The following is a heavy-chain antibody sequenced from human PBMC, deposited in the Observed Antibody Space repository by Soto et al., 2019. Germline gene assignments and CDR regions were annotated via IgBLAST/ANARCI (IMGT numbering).Heavy chain of an antibody. D-gene: IGHD3-9*01. CDR2: IIPILGIA. CDR3: ASSYYDILTGYPTLYYFDY. V-gene: IGHV1-69*02. Sequence: SVKVSCKASGGTFSSYTISWVRQAPGQGLEWMGRIIPILGIANYAQKFQGRVTITADKSTSTAYMELSSLRSEDTAVYYCASSYYDILTGYPTLYYFDYWGQGTLVTVSS. CDR1: GGTFSSYT. J-gene: IGHJ4*02.